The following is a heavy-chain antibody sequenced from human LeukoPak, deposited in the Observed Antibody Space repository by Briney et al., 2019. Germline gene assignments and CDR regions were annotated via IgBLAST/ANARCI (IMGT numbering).Heavy chain of an antibody. CDR2: IYYSTSY. CDR1: GVSISSNIYY. Sequence: PSETLSLTCSVSGVSISSNIYYWVRNRQPPGKGLDWNRSIYYSTSYYYSPYRNIRITISVPTSKHQLPLQLMTVTAADMYSYYCARLRYYYDSSGHYYFDYWRQGTMVSVSS. J-gene: IGHJ4*02. D-gene: IGHD3-22*01. CDR3: ARLRYYYDSSGHYYFDY. V-gene: IGHV4-39*01.